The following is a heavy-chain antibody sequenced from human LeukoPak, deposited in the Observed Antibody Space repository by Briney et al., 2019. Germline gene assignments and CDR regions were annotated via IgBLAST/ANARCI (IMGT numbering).Heavy chain of an antibody. CDR2: IKQDESEK. D-gene: IGHD3-3*01. CDR3: ARDLNFWSSYSTRGFDY. V-gene: IGHV3-7*01. J-gene: IGHJ4*01. CDR1: GFTFSSYW. Sequence: GGSLRLSCAASGFTFSSYWMTWVRQAPGKGLEWVANIKQDESEKYYVDSVKGRFTISRDNAKSSLYLQMNSLRAEDTAVYYCARDLNFWSSYSTRGFDYWGQGTLVTVSS.